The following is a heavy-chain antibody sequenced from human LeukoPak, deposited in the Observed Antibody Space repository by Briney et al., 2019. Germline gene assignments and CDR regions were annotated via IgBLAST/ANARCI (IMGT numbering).Heavy chain of an antibody. D-gene: IGHD6-13*01. CDR2: ISGSGGST. CDR1: GFTFKNAW. J-gene: IGHJ5*02. Sequence: GGSLRLSCAASGFTFKNAWMSWVRQAPGKGLEWVSAISGSGGSTYYADSVKGRFTISRDNSKNTLYLQMNSLRAEDTAVYYCAKDPSRSSSWYGNWFDPWGQGTLVTVSS. V-gene: IGHV3-23*01. CDR3: AKDPSRSSSWYGNWFDP.